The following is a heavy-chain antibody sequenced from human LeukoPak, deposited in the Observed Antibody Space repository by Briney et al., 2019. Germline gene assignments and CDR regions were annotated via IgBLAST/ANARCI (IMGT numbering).Heavy chain of an antibody. CDR2: IYYSGST. J-gene: IGHJ1*01. V-gene: IGHV4-39*01. D-gene: IGHD3/OR15-3a*01. Sequence: PSETLSLTCTVSGGSISSSSYYWGWIRQPPGKGLEWIGSIYYSGSTYYNPSLKSRVTISVDTSKNQFSLKLSSVTAVDTAVYYCARHGIFGPLQHWGQGTLVTVSS. CDR3: ARHGIFGPLQH. CDR1: GGSISSSSYY.